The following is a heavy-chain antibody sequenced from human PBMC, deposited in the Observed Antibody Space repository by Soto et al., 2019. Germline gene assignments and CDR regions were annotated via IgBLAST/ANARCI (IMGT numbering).Heavy chain of an antibody. CDR3: ARKQAGYFYGIDY. J-gene: IGHJ4*02. CDR1: GASITSGGYY. Sequence: TLSLTCPVSGASITSGGYYWSWIRQHPGKGLEWLGYIYDSGSTFYNPSLKSRITLSVDTSKNQFSLKLSSVTVADKAVYFCARKQAGYFYGIDYWGQGTPVTVYS. D-gene: IGHD3-10*01. V-gene: IGHV4-31*03. CDR2: IYDSGST.